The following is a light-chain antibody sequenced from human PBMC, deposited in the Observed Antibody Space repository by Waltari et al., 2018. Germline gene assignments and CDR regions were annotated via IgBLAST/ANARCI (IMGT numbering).Light chain of an antibody. J-gene: IGLJ3*02. Sequence: SYELTKPPSVSVSPGQTASITCSGDILGNKYASWYQQKPDQSPLLVIYQDTKRPSVIPERFSGSKSGNAATLTIIGTQAMDEADYYCQGLGTGAWVFGGGTKLTVL. CDR2: QDT. CDR1: ILGNKY. V-gene: IGLV3-1*01. CDR3: QGLGTGAWV.